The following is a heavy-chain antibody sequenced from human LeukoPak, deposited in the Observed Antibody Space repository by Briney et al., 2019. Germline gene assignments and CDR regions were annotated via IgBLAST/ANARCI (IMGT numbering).Heavy chain of an antibody. J-gene: IGHJ3*02. D-gene: IGHD3-22*01. CDR1: GFTFSSYA. CDR3: ARDPPWGGYYFRDIFDI. V-gene: IGHV3-23*01. Sequence: GGSLRLSCSASGFTFSSYAMSWVRQAPGKGLEWVSTISGSGGSTYYADSVKGRSTISRDNSKNTLYLQMNSLRAEDTAAYYCARDPPWGGYYFRDIFDIWGQGTMVTVSS. CDR2: ISGSGGST.